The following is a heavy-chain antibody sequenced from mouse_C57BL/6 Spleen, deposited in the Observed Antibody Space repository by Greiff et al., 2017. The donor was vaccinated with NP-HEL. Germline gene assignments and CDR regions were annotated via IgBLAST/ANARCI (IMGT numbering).Heavy chain of an antibody. D-gene: IGHD1-1*01. V-gene: IGHV1-55*01. J-gene: IGHJ4*01. CDR1: GYTFTSYW. CDR3: AMYGSSYDYAMDY. Sequence: QVQLQQPGAELVKPGASVKMSCKASGYTFTSYWITWVKQRPGQGLEWIGYIYPRDGSTKYNEKFKGKATLTADKSSSTAYMQLNSLTSEDSAVYFCAMYGSSYDYAMDYWGQGTSVTVSS. CDR2: IYPRDGST.